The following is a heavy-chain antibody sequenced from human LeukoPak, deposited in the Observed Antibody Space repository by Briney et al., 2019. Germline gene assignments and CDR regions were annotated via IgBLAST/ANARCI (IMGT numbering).Heavy chain of an antibody. CDR3: AKDVTYYGTYGMDV. Sequence: GRSLRLSCAASGFTFSSYGMHWVRQAPGKGLEWVAVISYDGSNKYYADSVKGRITISRDNSKNTLYLQMNSLRAEDTAVYYCAKDVTYYGTYGMDVWGQGTTVTVSS. V-gene: IGHV3-30*18. D-gene: IGHD3-3*01. J-gene: IGHJ6*02. CDR1: GFTFSSYG. CDR2: ISYDGSNK.